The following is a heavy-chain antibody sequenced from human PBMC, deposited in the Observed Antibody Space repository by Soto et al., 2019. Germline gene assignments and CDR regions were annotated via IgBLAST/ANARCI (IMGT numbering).Heavy chain of an antibody. CDR1: GGTFSTYA. CDR2: IIPIFGTA. CDR3: ARDGRTLDTAKVLPFDY. Sequence: QVQLVQSGAEVKKPGSSVKVSCKASGGTFSTYAISWVRQAPGQGLEWMGGIIPIFGTANYAQKFQGRVTITADKSTSTAYMELSSLRSEDTALYDCARDGRTLDTAKVLPFDYWGQGTLVTVSS. V-gene: IGHV1-69*06. D-gene: IGHD5-18*01. J-gene: IGHJ4*02.